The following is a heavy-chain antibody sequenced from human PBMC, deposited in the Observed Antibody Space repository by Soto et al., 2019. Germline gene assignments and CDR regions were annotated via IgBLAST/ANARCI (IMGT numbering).Heavy chain of an antibody. Sequence: PGESLKISCKGSGYSFTSYWIGWVRQMPGKGLEWMGIIYPGDSDTRYSPSFQGQVTISADKSISTAYLQWSSLKASDTAMYYCAGHRAENYYDSSGYYFGYYYGMDVWGQGTTVTVSS. CDR3: AGHRAENYYDSSGYYFGYYYGMDV. CDR1: GYSFTSYW. CDR2: IYPGDSDT. D-gene: IGHD3-22*01. J-gene: IGHJ6*02. V-gene: IGHV5-51*01.